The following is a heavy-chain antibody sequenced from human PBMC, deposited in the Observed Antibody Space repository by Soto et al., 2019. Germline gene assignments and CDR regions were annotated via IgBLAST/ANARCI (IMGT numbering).Heavy chain of an antibody. J-gene: IGHJ5*02. V-gene: IGHV3-53*01. CDR1: GFTFSSYS. CDR3: AREGPVYGLGIVT. Sequence: PGGSLRLSCAASGFTFSSYSMNWVRQAPGKGLEWVSVIYSGGTTYSADSVKGRFTISRDISKNALYLQMNSLRAEDTAVYYCAREGPVYGLGIVTWGQGTLVTGLL. D-gene: IGHD3-10*01. CDR2: IYSGGTT.